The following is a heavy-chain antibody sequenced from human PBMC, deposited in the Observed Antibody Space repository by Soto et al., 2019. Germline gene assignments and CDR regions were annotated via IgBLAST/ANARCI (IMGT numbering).Heavy chain of an antibody. Sequence: GGSLRLSCAASGFTFSSYAMSWVRQAPGKGLEWVSAISGSGGSTYYADSVKGRFTISRDNSKNTLYLQMNSLRAEDTAVYYCAKVSRRNTIKDYGMDVWGQGTTVTVSS. CDR1: GFTFSSYA. CDR3: AKVSRRNTIKDYGMDV. CDR2: ISGSGGST. V-gene: IGHV3-23*01. D-gene: IGHD1-1*01. J-gene: IGHJ6*02.